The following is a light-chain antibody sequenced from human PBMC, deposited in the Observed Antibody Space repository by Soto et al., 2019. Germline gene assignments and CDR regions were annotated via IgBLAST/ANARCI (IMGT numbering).Light chain of an antibody. CDR2: EVS. V-gene: IGLV2-18*01. CDR3: SLYTSENAYV. J-gene: IGLJ1*01. CDR1: STDFVSYNR. Sequence: QSVLTQPPSVSGSPGQSVTISCTGTSTDFVSYNRVSWYQQPPGTAPKLMIYEVSKRPSGVPDRFSGSKSGNTASLTISGLQAADEADYYCSLYTSENAYVFGTGTXLTVL.